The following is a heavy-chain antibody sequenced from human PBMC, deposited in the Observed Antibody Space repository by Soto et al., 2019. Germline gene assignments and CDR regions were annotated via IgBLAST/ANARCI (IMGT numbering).Heavy chain of an antibody. CDR1: GGSISSGDYY. CDR2: IYYSGST. CDR3: ARLLLWFGELSSCWFDP. D-gene: IGHD3-10*01. Sequence: ASETLSLTCTVSGGSISSGDYYWSWIRQPPGKGLEWIGYIYYSGSTYYNPSLKSRVTISVDTSKNQFSLKLSSVTAADTAVYYCARLLLWFGELSSCWFDPWGQGTLVTVSS. J-gene: IGHJ5*02. V-gene: IGHV4-30-4*01.